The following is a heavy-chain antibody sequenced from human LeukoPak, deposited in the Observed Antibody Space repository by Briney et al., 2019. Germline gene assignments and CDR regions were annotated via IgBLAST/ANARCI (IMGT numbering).Heavy chain of an antibody. J-gene: IGHJ4*02. D-gene: IGHD1-26*01. CDR2: ISYDGSNK. CDR3: ARDYSGSYYFDY. Sequence: GGSLRLSCAASGFTFSSYAMHWVRQAPGKGLEWAAVISYDGSNKYYADSVKGRFTISRDNSKNTLYLQMNSLRAEDTAVYYCARDYSGSYYFDYWGQGTLVTVSS. CDR1: GFTFSSYA. V-gene: IGHV3-30-3*01.